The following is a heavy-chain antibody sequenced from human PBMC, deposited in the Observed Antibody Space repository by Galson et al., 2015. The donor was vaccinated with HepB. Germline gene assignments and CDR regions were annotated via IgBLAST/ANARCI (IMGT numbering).Heavy chain of an antibody. CDR3: ASERLPPTGDYYDSSRFYYFDY. CDR2: IIPIFGTA. CDR1: GGTFSSYA. J-gene: IGHJ4*02. D-gene: IGHD3-22*01. Sequence: SVKVSCKASGGTFSSYAISWVRQAPGQGLEWMGGIIPIFGTANYAQKFQGRVTITADESTSTAYMELSSLRSEDTAVYYCASERLPPTGDYYDSSRFYYFDYWGQGTLVTVSS. V-gene: IGHV1-69*13.